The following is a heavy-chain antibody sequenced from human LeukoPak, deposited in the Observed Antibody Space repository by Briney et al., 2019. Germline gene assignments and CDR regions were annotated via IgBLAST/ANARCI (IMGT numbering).Heavy chain of an antibody. CDR2: ISGSGGST. Sequence: GGSLRLSCAASGFTFSSYAMSWVRQAPGKGLEWVSAISGSGGSTYYAASVKGRFTITRDNTKNTLYLQMNSLRAEDTAVYYSAKDIVPGTPINAFDVWGQGRMVTVSS. CDR1: GFTFSSYA. D-gene: IGHD2-2*01. V-gene: IGHV3-23*01. J-gene: IGHJ3*01. CDR3: AKDIVPGTPINAFDV.